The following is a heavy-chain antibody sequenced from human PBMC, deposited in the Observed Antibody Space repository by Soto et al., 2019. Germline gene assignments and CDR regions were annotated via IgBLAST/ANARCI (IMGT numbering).Heavy chain of an antibody. CDR3: ARVQRVVVVTASRPGGMDV. V-gene: IGHV1-69*12. CDR2: IIPIFGTA. D-gene: IGHD2-21*02. J-gene: IGHJ6*02. CDR1: GGTFSSYA. Sequence: QVQLVQSGAEVNKPGSSVKVSCKASGGTFSSYAISWVRQAPGQGLEWMGGIIPIFGTANYAQKFQGRVTITADESTSTAYMERSSLRSEDTAVYYCARVQRVVVVTASRPGGMDVWGQGTTVTVSS.